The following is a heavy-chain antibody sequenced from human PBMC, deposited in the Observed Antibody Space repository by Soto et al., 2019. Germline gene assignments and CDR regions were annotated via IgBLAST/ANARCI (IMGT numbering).Heavy chain of an antibody. CDR2: VYYRGRS. J-gene: IGHJ4*02. V-gene: IGHV4-39*01. CDR3: VSQRTTVPTQAYFDY. D-gene: IGHD4-17*01. Sequence: SXTLSLTCPVSDGAVTNSSYSWGWIRQSPGKGLEWIGSVYYRGRSYSKSSVKSRVTISVDTSKNRFSLSLNSVTASDTAVYFCVSQRTTVPTQAYFDYWGPGALVTSPQ. CDR1: DGAVTNSSYS.